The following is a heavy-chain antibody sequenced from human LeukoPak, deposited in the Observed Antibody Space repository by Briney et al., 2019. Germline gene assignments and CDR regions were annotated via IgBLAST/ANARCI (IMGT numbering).Heavy chain of an antibody. J-gene: IGHJ4*02. CDR1: GFPFSDYY. V-gene: IGHV3-11*04. CDR2: ISSSGSTI. CDR3: ARDIPPYYRNDY. Sequence: GGALRLSWAASGFPFSDYYMSWIRQAPGKGLEGVSYISSSGSTIYYPDSVKSRFTISRDNAKTSLYLTMNSRRAEDTDVYYCARDIPPYYRNDYWGQGTLVTVSS. D-gene: IGHD1-26*01.